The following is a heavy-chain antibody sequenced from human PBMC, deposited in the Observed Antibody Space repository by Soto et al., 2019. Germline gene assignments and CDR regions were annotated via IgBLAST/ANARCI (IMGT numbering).Heavy chain of an antibody. D-gene: IGHD5-12*01. V-gene: IGHV1-18*01. CDR2: ISAYNGNT. CDR3: ARDPVATSPPYYYYYGMDV. Sequence: QVQLVQSGAEVKKPGASVKVSFKASGYTFTSYGISWVRQAPGQGREWMGWISAYNGNTNYAQKLQGRVTITTDTSTSTAYMELRSLRSDDTAVYYCARDPVATSPPYYYYYGMDVWGQGTTVTVSS. J-gene: IGHJ6*02. CDR1: GYTFTSYG.